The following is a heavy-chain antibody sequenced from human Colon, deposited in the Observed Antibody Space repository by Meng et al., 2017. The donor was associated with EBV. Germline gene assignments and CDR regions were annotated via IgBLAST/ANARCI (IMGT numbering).Heavy chain of an antibody. D-gene: IGHD2-8*02. Sequence: LQGSGAGLVKPSGTLSLTCAVSGTSIITSKLWSLIRQSPGEGLEWIGAIYHNGQTNYNPSLKSRVSMSVDESKNEFSLNLKSVTAADTAVYYCARDGGVTHIPWGQGVLVTASS. CDR2: IYHNGQT. V-gene: IGHV4-4*02. CDR1: GTSIITSKL. CDR3: ARDGGVTHIP. J-gene: IGHJ5*02.